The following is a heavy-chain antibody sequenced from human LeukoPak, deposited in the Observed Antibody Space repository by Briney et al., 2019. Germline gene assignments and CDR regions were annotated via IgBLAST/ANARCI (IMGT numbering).Heavy chain of an antibody. J-gene: IGHJ4*02. CDR3: ARDKVRRGYFDY. Sequence: GASVKASCKASGGTFSSYAISWVRQAPGQGLEWMGGIIPIFGTANYAQKFQGRVTITADESTSTAYMELSSLRSEDTAVYYCARDKVRRGYFDYWGQGTLVTVSS. D-gene: IGHD1-14*01. CDR2: IIPIFGTA. CDR1: GGTFSSYA. V-gene: IGHV1-69*13.